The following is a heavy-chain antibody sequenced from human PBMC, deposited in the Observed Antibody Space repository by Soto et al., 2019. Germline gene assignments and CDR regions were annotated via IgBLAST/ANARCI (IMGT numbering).Heavy chain of an antibody. D-gene: IGHD6-13*01. J-gene: IGHJ6*02. CDR1: GGSISSYY. V-gene: IGHV4-4*07. Sequence: NPSETLSLTCTVSGGSISSYYWSWIRQPAGKGLEWIGRIYTSGSTNYNPSLKSRVTMSVDTSKNQFSLKLSSVTAADTAVYYCARLVAAAGPYYYYGMDVWGQGTTVTVSS. CDR2: IYTSGST. CDR3: ARLVAAAGPYYYYGMDV.